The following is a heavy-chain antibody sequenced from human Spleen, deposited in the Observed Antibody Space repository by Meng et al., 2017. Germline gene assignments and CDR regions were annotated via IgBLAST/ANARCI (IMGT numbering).Heavy chain of an antibody. D-gene: IGHD3-10*01. CDR3: VRGTPGRGYCDY. CDR1: AYACGSYV. V-gene: IGHV1-18*01. J-gene: IGHJ4*02. CDR2: FVNYRDT. Sequence: QVLLLPSGPAVKKPGAPGKVSCNASAYACGSYVISWVRQAPGQGLEWMGWFVNYRDTYPAPKFQHRVSMTTDTLTNTVFMELRSLTPDDTAVYYCVRGTPGRGYCDYWGQGTLVTVSS.